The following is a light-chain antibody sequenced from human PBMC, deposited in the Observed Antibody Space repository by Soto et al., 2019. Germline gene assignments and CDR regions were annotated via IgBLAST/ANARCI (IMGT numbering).Light chain of an antibody. Sequence: EIVLTQSPGTLSLSPGERATLSCRASQSVSSNYLAWYQQKPGQAPRVLIYGASNRATGIPDRFGGSGSGTDFTLTISRLEPEDFAVYYCQHYGSLPLTFGEGTKVDIK. V-gene: IGKV3-20*01. CDR2: GAS. CDR1: QSVSSNY. CDR3: QHYGSLPLT. J-gene: IGKJ4*01.